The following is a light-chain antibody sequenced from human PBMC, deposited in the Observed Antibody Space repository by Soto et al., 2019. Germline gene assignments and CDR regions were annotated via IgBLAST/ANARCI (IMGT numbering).Light chain of an antibody. CDR2: AAS. J-gene: IGKJ2*01. V-gene: IGKV3-20*01. CDR1: QSISSTY. Sequence: EIVLTQSPDTLSLSPGERATLSCRATQSISSTYVAWYQQKPGQAPRLLLSAASGWAIGIPDRFSGSGSATDFTLTITKVEPEDFAMYYYQQYSASPYTFGQGTKLEIK. CDR3: QQYSASPYT.